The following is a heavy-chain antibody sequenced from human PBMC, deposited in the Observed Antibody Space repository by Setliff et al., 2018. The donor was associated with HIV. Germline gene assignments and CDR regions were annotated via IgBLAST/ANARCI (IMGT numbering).Heavy chain of an antibody. J-gene: IGHJ4*02. CDR1: GGSLSSTTYY. CDR2: IDYSGNT. D-gene: IGHD3-10*01. CDR3: ERSGPVWFGEPPYYFDS. Sequence: SETLSLTCTVSGGSLSSTTYYWGWIRQPPGKGLEWIGIIDYSGNTYYNPSLKSRITISVDTSKNQFSLKLSSVTAADTAVYYCERSGPVWFGEPPYYFDSWGQGTLVTVSS. V-gene: IGHV4-39*07.